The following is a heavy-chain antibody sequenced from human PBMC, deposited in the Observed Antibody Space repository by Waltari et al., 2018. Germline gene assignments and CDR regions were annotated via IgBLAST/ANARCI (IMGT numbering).Heavy chain of an antibody. CDR2: MNPTSGNT. Sequence: QVQLVQSGAEVKKPLASVKVSCKASGFTFTKYDINWVRQATGQGIEWMGWMNPTSGNTGYAKKFQGRITMTRNTSISTAHMELSGLTSEDTAVYYCARGIASAGRPAGHYYYYMDVWGKGTTVTVSS. J-gene: IGHJ6*03. CDR1: GFTFTKYD. D-gene: IGHD6-13*01. V-gene: IGHV1-8*01. CDR3: ARGIASAGRPAGHYYYYMDV.